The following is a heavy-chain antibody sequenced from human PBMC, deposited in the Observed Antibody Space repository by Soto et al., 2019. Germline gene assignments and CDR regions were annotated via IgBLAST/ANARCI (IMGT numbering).Heavy chain of an antibody. D-gene: IGHD5-18*01. J-gene: IGHJ3*02. CDR3: ARRPYGYYAFDI. V-gene: IGHV1-69*13. CDR1: GGTFSSYA. CDR2: IIPIFGTA. Sequence: GASVKVSCKASGGTFSSYAISWVRQAPGQGLEWMGGIIPIFGTANYAQKFQGRVTITADESTSTAYMELSSLRSEDTAVYYCARRPYGYYAFDIWDQGTMVTVSS.